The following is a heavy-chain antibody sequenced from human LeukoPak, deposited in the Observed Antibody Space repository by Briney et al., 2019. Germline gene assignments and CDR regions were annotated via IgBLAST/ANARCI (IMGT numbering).Heavy chain of an antibody. CDR2: INHSGST. J-gene: IGHJ4*02. Sequence: SETLSLTCAVYGGSFSGYYWSWIRQPPGKGLEWIGEINHSGSTNYNPSLKSRVTISVDTSKNQFSLKLSSVTAADTAVYYCARMGSYYEPPRLDYWGQGTLVTVSS. CDR3: ARMGSYYEPPRLDY. D-gene: IGHD1-26*01. V-gene: IGHV4-34*01. CDR1: GGSFSGYY.